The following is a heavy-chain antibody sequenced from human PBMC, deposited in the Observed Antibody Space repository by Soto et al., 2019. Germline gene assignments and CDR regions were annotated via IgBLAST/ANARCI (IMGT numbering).Heavy chain of an antibody. CDR2: ISYDGSNK. V-gene: IGHV3-30-3*01. CDR3: ARAGGCRIAAAGSHFDY. D-gene: IGHD6-13*01. J-gene: IGHJ4*02. Sequence: QVQLVESGGGVVQPGRSLRLSCAASGFTFSSYAMHWVRQAPGKGLEWVAVISYDGSNKYYADSVKGRFTISRDNSKNTLYQQMNSLRAEDTAVYYWARAGGCRIAAAGSHFDYWGQGTLVTVSS. CDR1: GFTFSSYA.